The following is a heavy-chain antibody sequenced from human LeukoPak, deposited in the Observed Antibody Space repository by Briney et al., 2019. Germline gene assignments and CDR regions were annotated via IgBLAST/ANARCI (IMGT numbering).Heavy chain of an antibody. Sequence: PGGSLRLSCAASGFTFSKYWMPWVRQAPGKGLESVSRINTDGTVTTYADSVKGRFTVSRDNADNTMFLQMNSVRDEDTAVHYCATKQWLAPPPDSWGQGTPVTVSS. CDR3: ATKQWLAPPPDS. D-gene: IGHD6-19*01. CDR1: GFTFSKYW. CDR2: INTDGTVT. J-gene: IGHJ4*02. V-gene: IGHV3-74*01.